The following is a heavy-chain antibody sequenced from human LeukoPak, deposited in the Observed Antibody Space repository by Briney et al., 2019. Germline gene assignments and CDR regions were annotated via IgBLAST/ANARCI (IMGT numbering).Heavy chain of an antibody. D-gene: IGHD3-3*01. CDR1: GYSISSGYY. Sequence: SETLSLTCTVSGYSISSGYYWGWLRQPPGKGLGWIGSIYHSGSTYYNPSLKSRGTISVDMSRNQFSLKMSPVTAADTAVYYCSRGDFSSGPSRDAFDIWGQGTMVTVSS. CDR3: SRGDFSSGPSRDAFDI. J-gene: IGHJ3*02. CDR2: IYHSGST. V-gene: IGHV4-38-2*02.